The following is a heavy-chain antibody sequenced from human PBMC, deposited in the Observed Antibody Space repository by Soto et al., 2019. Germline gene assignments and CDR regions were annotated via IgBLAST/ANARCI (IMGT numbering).Heavy chain of an antibody. Sequence: EVQLLESGGGLVQPGGSLRLSCVASGFIFSNYAMSWVRQAPGKGLEWVSFISANSGTTYNADSVEGRFTISRGNSKNALYLQMNSLRPEDTAVYYCVKSRLAGGFDYWGQGTLVTVSS. V-gene: IGHV3-23*01. CDR3: VKSRLAGGFDY. D-gene: IGHD6-19*01. CDR2: ISANSGTT. CDR1: GFIFSNYA. J-gene: IGHJ4*02.